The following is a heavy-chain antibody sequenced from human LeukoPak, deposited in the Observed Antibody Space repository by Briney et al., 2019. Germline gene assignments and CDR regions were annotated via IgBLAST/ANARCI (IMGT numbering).Heavy chain of an antibody. V-gene: IGHV1-8*01. Sequence: KXXXXAXXXXXXXXDINWVRQTTXQGXEWVGWMNPNSGNTGYAQKFQGRFTMTTTTSMSTAYMELNSLRSEDTAVYYCARGHWSGYSYNWFDPWGQGTLVTVSS. J-gene: IGHJ5*02. CDR1: XXXXXXXD. CDR3: ARGHWSGYSYNWFDP. D-gene: IGHD3-3*01. CDR2: MNPNSGNT.